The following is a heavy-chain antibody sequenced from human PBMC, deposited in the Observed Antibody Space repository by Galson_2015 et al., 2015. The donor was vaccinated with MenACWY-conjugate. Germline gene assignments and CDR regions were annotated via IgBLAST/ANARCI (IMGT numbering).Heavy chain of an antibody. J-gene: IGHJ4*02. V-gene: IGHV1-18*04. D-gene: IGHD1-14*01. CDR2: ISTYNDDT. CDR1: GYSFISYP. Sequence: SVKVSCKASGYSFISYPISWVRQAPGQGLEWVRWISTYNDDTHYAQNLQGRVTMTTDTSTSTVFMELRSLRSDDTAIYFCARDHTGDYWGQGTLVTVSS. CDR3: ARDHTGDY.